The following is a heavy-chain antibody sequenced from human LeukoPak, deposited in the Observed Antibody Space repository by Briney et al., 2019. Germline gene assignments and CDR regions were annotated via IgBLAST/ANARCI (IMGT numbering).Heavy chain of an antibody. J-gene: IGHJ6*03. Sequence: GASVKVSCKASGYTFTSYGISWVRQAPGQGLEWRGWISAYNGNTNYAQKLQGRVTMTTDTSTSTDYMELRSLGSDDTAVYYCARVCYSSSWYVIPDYYYYYYMDVWGKGTTVTVSS. CDR1: GYTFTSYG. CDR2: ISAYNGNT. V-gene: IGHV1-18*01. D-gene: IGHD6-13*01. CDR3: ARVCYSSSWYVIPDYYYYYYMDV.